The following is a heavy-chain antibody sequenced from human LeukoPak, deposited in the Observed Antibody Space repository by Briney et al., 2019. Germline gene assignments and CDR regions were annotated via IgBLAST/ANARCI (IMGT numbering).Heavy chain of an antibody. D-gene: IGHD2-15*01. CDR2: IRYDGSNK. V-gene: IGHV3-30*02. CDR3: ARGGLFKYFFDY. CDR1: GFTFSSCG. Sequence: GGSLRLSCAASGFTFSSCGMHWVRQAPGKGLEWVAFIRYDGSNKYYADSVKGRFTISRDNAKNMLYLQMNSLRAEDTAVYYCARGGLFKYFFDYWGQGTPVTVSS. J-gene: IGHJ4*02.